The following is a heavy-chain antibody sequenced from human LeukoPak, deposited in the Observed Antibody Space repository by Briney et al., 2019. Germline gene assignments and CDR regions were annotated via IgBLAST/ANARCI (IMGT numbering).Heavy chain of an antibody. CDR2: LDPEDGET. CDR1: GYTLTELS. D-gene: IGHD6-19*01. J-gene: IGHJ4*02. Sequence: ASVKVSCKVSGYTLTELSMHWVRQAPGKGLEWMGGLDPEDGETIYAQKFQGRVTMTEDTSTDTAYMELSSLRSEDTAVYYCATSSYSSGWYDGVWFDYWGQGTLVTVSS. CDR3: ATSSYSSGWYDGVWFDY. V-gene: IGHV1-24*01.